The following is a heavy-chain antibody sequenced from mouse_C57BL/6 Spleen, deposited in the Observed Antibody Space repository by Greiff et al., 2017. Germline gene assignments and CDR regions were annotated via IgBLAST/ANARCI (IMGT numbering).Heavy chain of an antibody. D-gene: IGHD2-3*01. CDR3: ARNKVYDGYAMDY. Sequence: QVQLKASGPGLVAPSQSLSITCTVPGFSLTSYAISWVRQPPGKGLQWLVVIWTGGGTNYNSALKSRLSISKDNSKSQVFLKMNSLQTDDTARYYCARNKVYDGYAMDYWGQGTSVTVSS. CDR1: GFSLTSYA. J-gene: IGHJ4*01. V-gene: IGHV2-9-1*01. CDR2: IWTGGGT.